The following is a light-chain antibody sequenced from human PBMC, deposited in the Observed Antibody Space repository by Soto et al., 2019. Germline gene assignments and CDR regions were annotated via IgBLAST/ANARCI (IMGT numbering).Light chain of an antibody. J-gene: IGKJ4*01. CDR2: FAS. CDR3: QQYNNWPLT. V-gene: IGKV3-15*01. Sequence: EIVMMQSPATLSVSPGERATLSCRASQSVSNNLAWYQQKPGQAPRLLIYFASTRATGIPARFSGSGSGTEFTLTISSLQSEDFALYYCQQYNNWPLTFGGGTKVETK. CDR1: QSVSNN.